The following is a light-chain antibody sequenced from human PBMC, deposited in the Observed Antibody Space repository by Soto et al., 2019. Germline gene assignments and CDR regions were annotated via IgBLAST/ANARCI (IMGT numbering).Light chain of an antibody. Sequence: DIEITQGPSSLSASVGDRVTITCQASQNINNYLNWYRQKPGRAPKILIYDASNLEAGVPSRFRGSGSGTDFTITISRLQPEDIATYYCQQYENIPTFGQGTRLEIK. CDR3: QQYENIPT. CDR1: QNINNY. V-gene: IGKV1-33*01. J-gene: IGKJ5*01. CDR2: DAS.